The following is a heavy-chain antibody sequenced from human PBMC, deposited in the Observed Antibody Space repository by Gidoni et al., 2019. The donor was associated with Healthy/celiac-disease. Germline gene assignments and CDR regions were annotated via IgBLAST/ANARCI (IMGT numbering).Heavy chain of an antibody. CDR3: ARDGALGYCSGGSCYQFDY. J-gene: IGHJ4*02. CDR1: GGSFSGYY. Sequence: QVQLQQWGAGLLKPSETLSLTCAVYGGSFSGYYWSWIRQPPGKGREWIGEINHSGSTNYNPSLKSRVTISVDTSKNQFSLKLSSVTAADTAVYYCARDGALGYCSGGSCYQFDYWGQGTLVTVSS. D-gene: IGHD2-15*01. V-gene: IGHV4-34*01. CDR2: INHSGST.